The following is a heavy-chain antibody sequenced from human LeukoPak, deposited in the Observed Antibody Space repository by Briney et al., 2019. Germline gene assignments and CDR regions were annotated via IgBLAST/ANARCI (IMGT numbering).Heavy chain of an antibody. V-gene: IGHV1-8*01. Sequence: GASVKVSCYASGYTFTDYDFNWVRQGHGQGLEWMGWMNPTSGDTGYAQKCQGRVTINRSMSRNTAYMELSRLRSEDTAVYFCASGVMKAFYYYYMDVWGKGTTIIISS. J-gene: IGHJ6*03. CDR1: GYTFTDYD. CDR2: MNPTSGDT. D-gene: IGHD2-21*01. CDR3: ASGVMKAFYYYYMDV.